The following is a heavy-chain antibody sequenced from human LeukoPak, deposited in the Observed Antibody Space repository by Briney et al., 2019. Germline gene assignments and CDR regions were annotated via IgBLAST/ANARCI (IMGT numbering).Heavy chain of an antibody. CDR1: GFTFSSYW. Sequence: GGSLRLSCAASGFTFSSYWMHWVRQAPGKGLVWVSRVSSDGSITDYTDSVKGRFTISRDNAKNTLYLQMNSLRAEDTAMYHCVGAVGGNDGRTFGYWAQGTLVTVSS. V-gene: IGHV3-74*01. CDR3: VGAVGGNDGRTFGY. CDR2: VSSDGSIT. J-gene: IGHJ4*02. D-gene: IGHD3-3*01.